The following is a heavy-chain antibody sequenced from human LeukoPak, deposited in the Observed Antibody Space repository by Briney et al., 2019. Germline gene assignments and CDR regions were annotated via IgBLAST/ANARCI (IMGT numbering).Heavy chain of an antibody. CDR2: IYYSGST. V-gene: IGHV4-39*07. CDR3: ARGAYSGSSTPPGAFDI. CDR1: GGSISSSIYY. Sequence: SETLSLTCTVSGGSISSSIYYWGWIRQPPGKGLEWIGSIYYSGSTNYNPSLKSRVTISVDTSKSQFSLKLSSVTAADTAVYYCARGAYSGSSTPPGAFDIWGQGTMVTVSS. J-gene: IGHJ3*02. D-gene: IGHD2-2*01.